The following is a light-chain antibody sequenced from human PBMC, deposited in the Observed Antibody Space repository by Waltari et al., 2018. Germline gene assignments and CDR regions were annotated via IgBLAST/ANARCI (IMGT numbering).Light chain of an antibody. CDR1: NSAVQS. Sequence: FELTQAPSVSVSLGQTARITCGEDNSAVQSVQWYQQKPPQAPLLVIYSDSERPSGIPDRFSGSNSGNTATLTISGVEAGDEADYYCQVWDGSSDRIFGGGTRLTVL. CDR2: SDS. CDR3: QVWDGSSDRI. V-gene: IGLV3-21*01. J-gene: IGLJ2*01.